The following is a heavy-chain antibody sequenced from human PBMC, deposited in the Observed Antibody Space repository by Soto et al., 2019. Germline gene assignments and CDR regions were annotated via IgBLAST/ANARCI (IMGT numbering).Heavy chain of an antibody. V-gene: IGHV3-23*04. CDR3: AKEFSSAYYVSIFHD. J-gene: IGHJ4*02. CDR1: GFTFKDYA. D-gene: IGHD3-10*02. Sequence: EVQLVEFGGGSVQPGGSLRLSCAASGFTFKDYAMTWVRQAPGKGLEWVSSIYGSRGQTFYARSVQGRFTISRDDFQNTLSLQMNSLRGEDTGIYYCAKEFSSAYYVSIFHDWGQGTLVTVSS. CDR2: IYGSRGQT.